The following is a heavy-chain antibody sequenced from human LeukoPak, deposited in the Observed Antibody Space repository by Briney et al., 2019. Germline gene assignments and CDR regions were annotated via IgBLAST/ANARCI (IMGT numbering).Heavy chain of an antibody. CDR2: IYHSGST. Sequence: SETLSLTCTVSGYSISSSYYWGWIRQPPGKGLEWIGSIYHSGSTYYNPSLKSRVTISVDTSKNQFSLKLSSVTAADTAVYYCASLTTAEAFDIWGQGTMVTVSS. D-gene: IGHD3-22*01. V-gene: IGHV4-38-2*02. CDR1: GYSISSSYY. J-gene: IGHJ3*02. CDR3: ASLTTAEAFDI.